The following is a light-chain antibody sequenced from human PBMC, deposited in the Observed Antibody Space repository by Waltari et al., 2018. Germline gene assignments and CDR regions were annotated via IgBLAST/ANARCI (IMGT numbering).Light chain of an antibody. CDR1: SSDVGGYNY. V-gene: IGLV2-14*03. Sequence: QSALTQPASVSGSPGQSITISCTGTSSDVGGYNYVAWYQQYPGKAPKLILFAVSRWPSGVSNRFSGSKSGNTASLTISGLQAEDDADYYCSSYTTTSAIIFGGGTTLTVL. CDR2: AVS. CDR3: SSYTTTSAII. J-gene: IGLJ2*01.